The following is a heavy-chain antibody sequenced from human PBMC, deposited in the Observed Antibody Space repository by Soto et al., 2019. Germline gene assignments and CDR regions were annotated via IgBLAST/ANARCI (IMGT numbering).Heavy chain of an antibody. CDR3: ATDLYSSGLNFDY. V-gene: IGHV1-24*01. Sequence: ASVKVSCKVSGYTLTELSMHWVRQAPGKGLEWMGGFDPEDGETIYAQKFQGRVTMTEDTSTDTAYMELSSLRSEDAAVYYCATDLYSSGLNFDYWGQGTLVTVSS. J-gene: IGHJ4*02. CDR1: GYTLTELS. D-gene: IGHD6-19*01. CDR2: FDPEDGET.